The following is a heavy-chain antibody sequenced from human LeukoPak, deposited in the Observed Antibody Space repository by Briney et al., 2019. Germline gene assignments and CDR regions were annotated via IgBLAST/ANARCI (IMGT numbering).Heavy chain of an antibody. Sequence: PSETLSLTCTVSGGSLSSYYWSWIRQPPGKGLEWIGYIYYSGSTNYNPSLKSRVTISVDTSKNQFPLKLSSVTAADTAVYYCAGGITGTTMAYWGQGTLVTVSS. V-gene: IGHV4-59*01. D-gene: IGHD1-7*01. CDR2: IYYSGST. CDR3: AGGITGTTMAY. J-gene: IGHJ4*02. CDR1: GGSLSSYY.